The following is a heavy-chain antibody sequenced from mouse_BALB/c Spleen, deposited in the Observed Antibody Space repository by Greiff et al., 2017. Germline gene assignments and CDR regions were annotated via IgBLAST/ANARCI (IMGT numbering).Heavy chain of an antibody. CDR3: ARETTAHYFDY. V-gene: IGHV1-80*01. J-gene: IGHJ2*01. CDR1: GYAFSSYW. D-gene: IGHD1-2*01. Sequence: LVESGAELVRPGSSVKISCKASGYAFSSYWMNWVKQRPGQGLEWIGQIYPGDGDTNYNGKFKGKATLTADKSSSTAYMQLSSLTSEDSAVYFCARETTAHYFDYWGQGTTLTVSS. CDR2: IYPGDGDT.